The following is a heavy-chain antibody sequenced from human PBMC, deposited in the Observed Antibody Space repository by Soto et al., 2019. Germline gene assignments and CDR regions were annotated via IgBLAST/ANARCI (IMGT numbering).Heavy chain of an antibody. Sequence: EVQLVETGGGLIQPGGSLRLSCAASGFTVSTNYMNWVRPAPGTGLEWVSVLYSGGDTYYADSVKGRFTISRNKPKNTLYLQMNSLRAEDTAVYYCARAGTAPYYYYYCMAGWGQVTTVTVSS. D-gene: IGHD6-19*01. J-gene: IGHJ6*02. CDR2: LYSGGDT. CDR3: ARAGTAPYYYYYCMAG. CDR1: GFTVSTNY. V-gene: IGHV3-53*02.